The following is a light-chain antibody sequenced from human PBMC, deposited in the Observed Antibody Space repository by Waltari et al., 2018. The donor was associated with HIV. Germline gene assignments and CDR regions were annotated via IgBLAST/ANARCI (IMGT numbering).Light chain of an antibody. V-gene: IGKV1-9*01. CDR1: QDISNN. J-gene: IGKJ3*01. Sequence: DIQLTQSPSFLSASVRDRVTITCRASQDISNNLAWYQQKPGTVPKLLIYAASTLHSGVPSRFSGSGSGTEFTLTSTSLQPDDFATYYCQQLNGDPFTFGPGTKVDIK. CDR2: AAS. CDR3: QQLNGDPFT.